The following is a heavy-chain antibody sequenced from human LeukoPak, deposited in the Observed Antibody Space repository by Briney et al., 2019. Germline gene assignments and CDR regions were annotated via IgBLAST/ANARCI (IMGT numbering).Heavy chain of an antibody. J-gene: IGHJ4*02. CDR2: ISSSSSYI. V-gene: IGHV3-21*01. CDR3: ARDADYYDSSGYYFDY. Sequence: GGSLRLSCAASGFTFSSYSMNWVRQAPGKGLEWVSSISSSSSYIYYADSVKGRFTISRDNAKNSLYLQMNSLRAEDTAVYYCARDADYYDSSGYYFDYWGQGTLVTVSS. CDR1: GFTFSSYS. D-gene: IGHD3-22*01.